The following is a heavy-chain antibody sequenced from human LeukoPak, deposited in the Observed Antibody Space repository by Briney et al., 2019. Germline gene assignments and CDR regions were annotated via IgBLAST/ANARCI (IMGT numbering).Heavy chain of an antibody. CDR2: IKQDGSEK. J-gene: IGHJ4*02. V-gene: IGHV3-7*01. Sequence: GGSLRLSCAASGFTFSSYWMSWVRQAPGKGLEWVANIKQDGSEKYYVDSVKGRFTISRDNAKNSLYLQMNSLRAEDTAVYYCARDPPDGSSPYYFDYWGQGTLVTVSS. D-gene: IGHD6-6*01. CDR3: ARDPPDGSSPYYFDY. CDR1: GFTFSSYW.